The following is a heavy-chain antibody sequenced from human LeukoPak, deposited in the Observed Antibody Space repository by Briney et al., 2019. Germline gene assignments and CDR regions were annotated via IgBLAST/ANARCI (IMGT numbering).Heavy chain of an antibody. D-gene: IGHD2-2*01. Sequence: GGSLRLSCAASGLIFDDYTMHWVRQAPGRGLEWVSSISSSGGDIYYADSVKGRFTISRDNAENSLYLQMNSLRAEDTAVYYCARAMRRAAMGAFDIWGQGTMVTVSS. J-gene: IGHJ3*02. CDR3: ARAMRRAAMGAFDI. CDR2: ISSSGGDI. V-gene: IGHV3-21*01. CDR1: GLIFDDYT.